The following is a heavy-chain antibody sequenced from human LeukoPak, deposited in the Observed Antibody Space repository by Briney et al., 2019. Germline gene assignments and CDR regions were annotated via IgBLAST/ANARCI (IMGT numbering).Heavy chain of an antibody. CDR3: ARHVRGGSYYGYYYYGMDV. J-gene: IGHJ6*02. V-gene: IGHV5-10-1*01. CDR1: GYRFTSYW. D-gene: IGHD1-26*01. Sequence: NHGESLRISCQGSGYRFTSYWISWVRQLPGKGLEWMGRIDPSDSYTNYSPSFQGHVTISADKSISTAYLQWSSLKASDTAMYYCARHVRGGSYYGYYYYGMDVWGQGTTVTVSS. CDR2: IDPSDSYT.